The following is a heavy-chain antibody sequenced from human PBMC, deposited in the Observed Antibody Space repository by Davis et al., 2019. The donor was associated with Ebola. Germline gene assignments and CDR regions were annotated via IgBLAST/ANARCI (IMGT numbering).Heavy chain of an antibody. J-gene: IGHJ4*02. CDR2: IYYSGST. Sequence: PSETLSLTCTVSGGSISSGGYYWSWIRQHPGKGLEWIGYIYYSGSTYYNPSLKSRVTISVDTSKNQFSLKLSSVTAADTAVYYCAREVVAARRVFDYWGQGTLVTVSS. CDR3: AREVVAARRVFDY. V-gene: IGHV4-31*03. D-gene: IGHD6-6*01. CDR1: GGSISSGGYY.